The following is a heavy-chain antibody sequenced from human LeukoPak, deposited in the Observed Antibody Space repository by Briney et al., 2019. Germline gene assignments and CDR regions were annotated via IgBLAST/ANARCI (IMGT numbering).Heavy chain of an antibody. CDR3: WVSIDAFDI. J-gene: IGHJ3*02. CDR1: AFTFGDYA. Sequence: GSLRLSCTASAFTFGDYAMTWFRQAPGKGLEWVGFIRSKAYGGTTEYAASVKGRFTISRDDSKSIAYLQMNSLKTEDTAVYYCWVSIDAFDIWGQGTMVTVSS. V-gene: IGHV3-49*03. CDR2: IRSKAYGGTT. D-gene: IGHD6-13*01.